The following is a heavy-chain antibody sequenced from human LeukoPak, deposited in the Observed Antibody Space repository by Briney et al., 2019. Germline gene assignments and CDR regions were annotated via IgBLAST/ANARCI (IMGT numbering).Heavy chain of an antibody. D-gene: IGHD2-15*01. CDR2: ISAYDGNT. CDR3: ARDHWDIVVVVAVDY. V-gene: IGHV1-18*01. CDR1: GYTFTSFG. J-gene: IGHJ4*02. Sequence: ASVKVSCKASGYTFTSFGISWVRQAPGQGLEWMGWISAYDGNTNYAQKFQGRVTMTTDTSTSTAYMELRSLRSDDTAVYYCARDHWDIVVVVAVDYWGQGTLVTVSS.